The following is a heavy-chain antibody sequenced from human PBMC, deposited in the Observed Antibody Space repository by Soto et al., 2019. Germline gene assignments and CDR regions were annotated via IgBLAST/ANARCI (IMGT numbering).Heavy chain of an antibody. CDR1: GYTFTTFY. V-gene: IGHV1-46*01. CDR3: ARDTHISQRTKHQFEY. CDR2: INPSSLIT. Sequence: ASVKVSCKASGYTFTTFYIHWVRQAPGQGLEWMGVINPSSLITTYAQKFQGRVTMTTEPSTGTVYMDLNSLKSEDTAIYYCARDTHISQRTKHQFEYWGQGTLVTVSS. D-gene: IGHD3-3*02. J-gene: IGHJ4*02.